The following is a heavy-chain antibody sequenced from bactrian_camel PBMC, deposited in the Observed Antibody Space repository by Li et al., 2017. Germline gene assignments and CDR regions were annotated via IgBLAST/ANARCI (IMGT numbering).Heavy chain of an antibody. D-gene: IGHD1*01. CDR1: GHTDSIDSLIT. J-gene: IGHJ4*01. CDR3: ASKVGMCGPNWSKLRFDS. Sequence: HVQLVESGGDSVQAGGTLRLSCVASGHTDSIDSLITMGWLRQAPGKEREGVAAQRDAATYYADSVKGRFSISRDIASRTLYLQMSNLKPENTALYYCASKVGMCGPNWSKLRFDSRGPGTQVTVS. V-gene: IGHV3S53*01. CDR2: QRDAAT.